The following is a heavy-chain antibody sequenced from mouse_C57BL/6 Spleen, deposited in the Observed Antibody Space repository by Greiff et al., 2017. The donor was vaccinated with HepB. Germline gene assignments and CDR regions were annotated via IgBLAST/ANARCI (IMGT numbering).Heavy chain of an antibody. CDR2: ISDGGSYT. Sequence: EVKLEESGGGLVKPGGSLKLSCAASGFTFSSYAMSWVRQTPEKRLEWVATISDGGSYTYYPDNVKGRFTISRDNAKNNLYLQMSHLKSEDTAMYYCARDHGFAYWGQGTLVTVSA. V-gene: IGHV5-4*01. CDR1: GFTFSSYA. CDR3: ARDHGFAY. J-gene: IGHJ3*01.